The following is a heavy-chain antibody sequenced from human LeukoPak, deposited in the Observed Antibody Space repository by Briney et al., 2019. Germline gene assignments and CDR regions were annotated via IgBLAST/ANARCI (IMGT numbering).Heavy chain of an antibody. CDR2: ISYDGSNK. J-gene: IGHJ4*02. V-gene: IGHV3-30-3*01. CDR1: GFTFSSYA. Sequence: PGGSLRLSCAASGFTFSSYAMHWVRQAPGKGLEWVAVISYDGSNKYYADSVKGRFTISRDNSKNTLYLKMNSLRAEDTAVYYCARDRQAWYTHFDYWGQGTLVTVSS. CDR3: ARDRQAWYTHFDY. D-gene: IGHD1-14*01.